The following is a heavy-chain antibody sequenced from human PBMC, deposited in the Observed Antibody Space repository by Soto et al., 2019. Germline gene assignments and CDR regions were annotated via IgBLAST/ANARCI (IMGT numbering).Heavy chain of an antibody. CDR2: IYYSGST. J-gene: IGHJ4*02. V-gene: IGHV4-39*01. D-gene: IGHD3-16*02. Sequence: QLQLQESGPGLVKPSETLSLTCTVSGGSISSSSYYWGWIRQPPGKGLEWIGSIYYSGSTYYNPSLKSRVTISVDTSKNRFSLKLSSVTAADTAVYYCASRTLYDYIWGSYRFDYWGQGTLVTVSS. CDR3: ASRTLYDYIWGSYRFDY. CDR1: GGSISSSSYY.